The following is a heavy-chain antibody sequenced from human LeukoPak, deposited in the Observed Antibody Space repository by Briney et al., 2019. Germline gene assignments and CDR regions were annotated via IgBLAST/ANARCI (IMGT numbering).Heavy chain of an antibody. J-gene: IGHJ4*02. CDR1: GYTFTSYG. Sequence: ASVKVSCKASGYTFTSYGTSWVRQAPGQGLEWMGWISAYNGNTNYAQKLQGRVTMTTDTSTSTAYMELRSLRSDDTAVYYCANTVYGSGSYPTVYFDYWGQGTLVTVSS. V-gene: IGHV1-18*01. D-gene: IGHD3-10*01. CDR3: ANTVYGSGSYPTVYFDY. CDR2: ISAYNGNT.